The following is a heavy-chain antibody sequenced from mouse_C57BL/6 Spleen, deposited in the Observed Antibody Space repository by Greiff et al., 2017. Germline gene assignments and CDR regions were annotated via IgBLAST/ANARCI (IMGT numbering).Heavy chain of an antibody. CDR3: ARYDYGGGLFDD. J-gene: IGHJ2*01. CDR1: GYTFTSYC. D-gene: IGHD2-4*01. V-gene: IGHV1-55*01. Sequence: VQLQQPGAELVKPGASVKMSCKASGYTFTSYCITWVKQRPGQGLEWIGDIYPGSGSTSYNEKFKSKATLTVDTSSSTAYMQLSSLTSEDSAVYSGARYDYGGGLFDDWGQGTTLTVSS. CDR2: IYPGSGST.